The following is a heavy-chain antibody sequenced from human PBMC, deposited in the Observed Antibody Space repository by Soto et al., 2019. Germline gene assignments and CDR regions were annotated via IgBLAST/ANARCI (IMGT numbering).Heavy chain of an antibody. CDR1: GFTFGDYA. D-gene: IGHD1-7*01. V-gene: IGHV3-49*03. CDR2: IRSKAYGGTT. Sequence: PGGSLRLSCTASGFTFGDYAMSWFRQAPGKGLEWVGFIRSKAYGGTTEYAASVKGRFTISRDDSKSIAYLQMNSLKTEDTAVYYCTREAWNYVEEFYYFDYWGQGTLVTVSS. J-gene: IGHJ4*02. CDR3: TREAWNYVEEFYYFDY.